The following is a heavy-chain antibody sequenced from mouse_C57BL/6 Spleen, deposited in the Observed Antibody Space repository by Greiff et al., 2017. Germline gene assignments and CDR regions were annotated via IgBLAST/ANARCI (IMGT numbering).Heavy chain of an antibody. Sequence: QVQLQQPGAELVKPGASVKMSCKASGYTFTSYWITWVKPRPGQGLEWIGDIYPGSGSTNYNEKFKSKAPLTVDTSSSTAYMQLSSLTSEDSAVYYCARERGGSNYRMDYWGQGTSVTVSS. CDR2: IYPGSGST. CDR1: GYTFTSYW. CDR3: ARERGGSNYRMDY. J-gene: IGHJ4*01. V-gene: IGHV1-55*01. D-gene: IGHD2-5*01.